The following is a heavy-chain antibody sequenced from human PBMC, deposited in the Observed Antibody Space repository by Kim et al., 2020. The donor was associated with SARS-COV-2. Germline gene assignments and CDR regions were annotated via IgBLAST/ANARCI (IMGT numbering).Heavy chain of an antibody. Sequence: NDDAVSVKSRITINPDRSKNQFSLQLNSVTPEDTAVYYCARDRDTDWYFDLWGRGTLVTVSS. V-gene: IGHV6-1*01. CDR2: N. D-gene: IGHD5-18*01. CDR3: ARDRDTDWYFDL. J-gene: IGHJ2*01.